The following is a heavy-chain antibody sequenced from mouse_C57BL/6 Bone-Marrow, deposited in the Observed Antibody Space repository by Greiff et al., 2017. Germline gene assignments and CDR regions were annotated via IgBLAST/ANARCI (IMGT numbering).Heavy chain of an antibody. CDR3: ARNYGANWDYFDY. CDR1: GFSLTSYG. CDR2: IWSGGST. J-gene: IGHJ2*01. V-gene: IGHV2-2*01. D-gene: IGHD4-1*01. Sequence: KLVESGPGLVQPSQSLSITCTVSGFSLTSYGVHWVRQSPGKGLEWLGVIWSGGSTDYNAAFISRLSISKDNSKSQVFFKMNSLQADDTAIYYCARNYGANWDYFDYWGQGTTLTVSS.